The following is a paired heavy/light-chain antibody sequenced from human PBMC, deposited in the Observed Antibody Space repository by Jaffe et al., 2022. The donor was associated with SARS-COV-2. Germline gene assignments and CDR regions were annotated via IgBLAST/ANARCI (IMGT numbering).Light chain of an antibody. V-gene: IGKV3-11*01. CDR2: DAS. CDR3: QQRSSSYT. J-gene: IGKJ2*01. Sequence: EVVLTQSPATLSLSPGERATLSCRASQSVSRNLAWYQQKPGQAPRLLIYDASNRATGIPVRFSGSGSGTDFTLTISSLEPEDFAMYYCQQRSSSYTFGQGTKLEIK. CDR1: QSVSRN.
Heavy chain of an antibody. CDR2: VNRDGRSP. Sequence: DVQLLESGGGLTQPGESLRLSCVASGFTFSVFAMGWVRQAPGKGLEWVSSVNRDGRSPYYAESVKGRFTISRDNSKNTLYLQMNSLRDEDTAVYYCAKDAPGGKINGGRAFDLWGPGTMVTVSS. J-gene: IGHJ3*01. CDR1: GFTFSVFA. D-gene: IGHD2-8*01. V-gene: IGHV3-23*01. CDR3: AKDAPGGKINGGRAFDL.